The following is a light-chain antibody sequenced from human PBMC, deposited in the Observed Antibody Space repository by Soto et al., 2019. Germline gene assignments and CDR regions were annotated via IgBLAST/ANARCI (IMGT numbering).Light chain of an antibody. CDR2: GAS. CDR1: ESVSSIY. Sequence: ENVLTQSPGTLSLSPGERATLSCRASESVSSIYVAWYQQKPGQAPTLLIYGASIRATGIPDRFSGSGSETDFTLTISRLEPEDFALYYCQQYGSSAPITFGQGTRLEIK. V-gene: IGKV3-20*01. CDR3: QQYGSSAPIT. J-gene: IGKJ5*01.